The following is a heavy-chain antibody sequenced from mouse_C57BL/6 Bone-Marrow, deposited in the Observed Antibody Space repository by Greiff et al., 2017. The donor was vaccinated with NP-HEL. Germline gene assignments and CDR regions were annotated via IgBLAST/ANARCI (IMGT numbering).Heavy chain of an antibody. V-gene: IGHV1-26*01. CDR3: ASGDYGSSYSFDY. Sequence: EGPLPQSGTALVKPGASVKISFKASGYTVTEFYLKLVEQSHGKSLEWIWDINPNNGGTSYNQKFKGKATLTVDKSSSTAYMELRSLTSEDSAVYYCASGDYGSSYSFDYWGQGTTLTVSS. D-gene: IGHD1-1*01. J-gene: IGHJ2*01. CDR2: INPNNGGT. CDR1: GYTVTEFY.